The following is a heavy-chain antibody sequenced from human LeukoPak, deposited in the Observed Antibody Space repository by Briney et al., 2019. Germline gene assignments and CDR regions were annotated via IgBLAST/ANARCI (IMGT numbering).Heavy chain of an antibody. J-gene: IGHJ4*02. V-gene: IGHV4-30-4*01. CDR1: GGSISSGDYY. Sequence: PSETLSLTCTVSGGSISSGDYYWSWIRQPPGKGLEWIGYIYYSGSTYYNPSLKSRVTISVDTSKNQFSLKLSSVTAADTAVYYCARAGGSLSHSEWEPPGLLDFDYWGQGTLVTVSS. CDR3: ARAGGSLSHSEWEPPGLLDFDY. D-gene: IGHD1-26*01. CDR2: IYYSGST.